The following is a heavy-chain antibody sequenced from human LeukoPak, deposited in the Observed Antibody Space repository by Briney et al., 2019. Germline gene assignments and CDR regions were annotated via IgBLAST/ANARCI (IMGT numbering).Heavy chain of an antibody. Sequence: GGSLRLSCAASGFTFSSYGMRWVRQAPGKGLEWVAGIWYDGSNKYYADSVKGRFTISRDNSKNTLYLQMNSLRAEDTAVYYCARDLERYYGSGRYLDYWGQGTLVTVSS. CDR3: ARDLERYYGSGRYLDY. CDR2: IWYDGSNK. D-gene: IGHD3-10*01. J-gene: IGHJ4*02. CDR1: GFTFSSYG. V-gene: IGHV3-33*01.